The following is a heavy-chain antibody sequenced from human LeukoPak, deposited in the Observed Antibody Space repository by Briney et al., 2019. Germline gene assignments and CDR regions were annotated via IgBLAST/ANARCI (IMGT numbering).Heavy chain of an antibody. CDR2: VDPEDGET. CDR1: GYTFTDYY. D-gene: IGHD3-3*01. Sequence: ASVKVSCKVSGYTFTDYYMYWVQQAPGKGLEWMGLVDPEDGETIYAEKFQGRVTITADTSTDTAYMELSSLRSEDTAVYYCATAYWPFGVVIMDNWFDPWGQGTLVTVSS. CDR3: ATAYWPFGVVIMDNWFDP. V-gene: IGHV1-69-2*01. J-gene: IGHJ5*02.